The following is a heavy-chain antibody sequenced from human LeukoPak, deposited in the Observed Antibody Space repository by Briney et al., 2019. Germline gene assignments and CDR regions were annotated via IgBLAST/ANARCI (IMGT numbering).Heavy chain of an antibody. Sequence: VASVNVSCKASGYTFTGYYMHWVRQAPGQGLEWMGWINPNSGGTNYAQKFQGRVTMARDTSISTAYMELSRLRSDDTAVYYCAREGIAVAGTVYWGQGTLVTVSS. CDR1: GYTFTGYY. V-gene: IGHV1-2*02. D-gene: IGHD6-19*01. CDR2: INPNSGGT. CDR3: AREGIAVAGTVY. J-gene: IGHJ4*02.